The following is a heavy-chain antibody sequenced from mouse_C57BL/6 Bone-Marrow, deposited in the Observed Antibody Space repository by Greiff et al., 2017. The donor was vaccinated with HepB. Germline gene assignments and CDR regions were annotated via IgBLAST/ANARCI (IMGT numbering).Heavy chain of an antibody. V-gene: IGHV5-17*01. CDR1: GFTFSDYG. J-gene: IGHJ4*01. Sequence: EVKLVESGGGLVKPGGSLKLSCAASGFTFSDYGMHWVRQAPEKGLEWVAYISSGSSTIYYADTVKGRFTISRDNATNTLFLQMTSLRSEDTAMYYCARFWDIYAMDYWGQGTSVTVSS. CDR3: ARFWDIYAMDY. CDR2: ISSGSSTI. D-gene: IGHD4-1*01.